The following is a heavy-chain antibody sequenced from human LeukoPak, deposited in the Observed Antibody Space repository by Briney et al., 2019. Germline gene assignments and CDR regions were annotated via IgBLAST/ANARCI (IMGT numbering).Heavy chain of an antibody. CDR2: ISGSGGST. D-gene: IGHD6-6*01. CDR1: GFTFSSYA. J-gene: IGHJ1*01. CDR3: AKVEYSSNIPQH. V-gene: IGHV3-23*01. Sequence: GGSLTLSCAASGFTFSSYAMSWVRQAPGKGLEWVSAISGSGGSTYYADSVKGRFTISRDNSKNTQYLQMNSLRAEDTAVYYCAKVEYSSNIPQHWGQGTLVTVSS.